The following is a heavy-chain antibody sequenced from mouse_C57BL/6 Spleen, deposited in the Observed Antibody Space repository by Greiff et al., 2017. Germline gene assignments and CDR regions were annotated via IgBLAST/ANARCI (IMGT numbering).Heavy chain of an antibody. Sequence: EVKVVESGGGLVQPGGSLKLSCAASGFTFSDYGMAWVRQAPRKGPEWVAFISNLAYSIYYADTVTGRFTISRENAKNTLSLEMSSLRSEDTSMYYCARQYYGSSLWFAYWGQGPLATVSA. CDR3: ARQYYGSSLWFAY. CDR1: GFTFSDYG. CDR2: ISNLAYSI. J-gene: IGHJ3*01. D-gene: IGHD1-1*01. V-gene: IGHV5-15*01.